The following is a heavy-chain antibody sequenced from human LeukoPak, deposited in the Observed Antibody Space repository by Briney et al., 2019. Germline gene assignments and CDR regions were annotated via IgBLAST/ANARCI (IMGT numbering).Heavy chain of an antibody. V-gene: IGHV4-59*01. CDR1: GVSISSYY. J-gene: IGHJ4*02. CDR3: ARVHCSSTSCYVDY. D-gene: IGHD2-2*01. CDR2: IYYSGST. Sequence: SDSLSLTCTVSGVSISSYYWSWIRQPPGKGLEWIGYIYYSGSTNYNPSLKSRVTISVDTSKNQFSLKLSSVTAADTAVYYCARVHCSSTSCYVDYWGQGTLVTVSS.